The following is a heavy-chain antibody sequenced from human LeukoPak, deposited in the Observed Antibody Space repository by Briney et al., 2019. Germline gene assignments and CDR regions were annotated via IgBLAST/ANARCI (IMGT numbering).Heavy chain of an antibody. CDR2: INWNGGST. Sequence: PGGSLRLSCAASGFTFDDYGMSWVRQAPGKGLEWVSGINWNGGSTGYADSVNGRFTISRDNAKNSLYLQMNSLRAGDTALYYCARVTYYYDSSGSWDYWGQGTLVTVSS. CDR3: ARVTYYYDSSGSWDY. CDR1: GFTFDDYG. D-gene: IGHD3-22*01. V-gene: IGHV3-20*04. J-gene: IGHJ4*02.